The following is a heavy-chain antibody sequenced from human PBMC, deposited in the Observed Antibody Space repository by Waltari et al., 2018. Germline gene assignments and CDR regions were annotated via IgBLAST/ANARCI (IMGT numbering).Heavy chain of an antibody. D-gene: IGHD3-22*01. J-gene: IGHJ4*02. CDR2: ISSSAGYI. V-gene: IGHV3-21*01. CDR3: ARDTYYDSSGYKRIDF. CDR1: GFTCSSYM. Sequence: EVQLVESGGGLVKPGGPLSTLCAASGFTCSSYMINWVRQAPGKGLEWVSSISSSAGYIYYADSVKGRFTVSRDNANNSLYLQMNSLRAEDTAVYYCARDTYYDSSGYKRIDFWGQGTLVTVSS.